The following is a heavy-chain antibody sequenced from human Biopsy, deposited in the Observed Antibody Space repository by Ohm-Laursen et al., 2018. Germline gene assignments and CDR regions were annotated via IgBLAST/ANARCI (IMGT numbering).Heavy chain of an antibody. CDR2: TYKGGNT. J-gene: IGHJ6*02. V-gene: IGHV4-4*07. Sequence: SDTLSLTCTVSGASITSYYWSWIRQPAGKGLEWIGHTYKGGNTNHNPSLKSRVSMSVDTSKNQLSLTLRSVTAADTAVYYCARDLPSSYYYAMDVWSQGTTVTVSS. CDR3: ARDLPSSYYYAMDV. CDR1: GASITSYY.